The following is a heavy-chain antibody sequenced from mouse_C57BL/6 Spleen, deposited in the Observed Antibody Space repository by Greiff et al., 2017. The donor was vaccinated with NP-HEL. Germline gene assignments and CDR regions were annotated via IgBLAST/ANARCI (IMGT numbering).Heavy chain of an antibody. Sequence: EVQLQQSGPELVKPGASVKISCKASGYTFTDYYMNWVKQSHGKSLEWIGDINPNNGGTSYNQKFKGKATLTVDKSSSTAYMELRSLTSEDSAVYYCARSIYYGSRDWYFDVWGTGTTVTVSS. V-gene: IGHV1-26*01. CDR2: INPNNGGT. CDR1: GYTFTDYY. J-gene: IGHJ1*03. CDR3: ARSIYYGSRDWYFDV. D-gene: IGHD1-1*01.